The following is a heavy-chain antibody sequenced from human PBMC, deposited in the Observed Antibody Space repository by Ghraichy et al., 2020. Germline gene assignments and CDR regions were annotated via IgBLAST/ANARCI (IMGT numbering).Heavy chain of an antibody. D-gene: IGHD6-13*01. Sequence: SETLSLTCTVSGGSISSYYWSWIRQSPGKGMEWIGYLSNSGSTNYNPSLKSRVTISVDTSKNQFSLKLSSVTAADTAVYYCARAIYSSSWYWFDPWGQGTLVTVSS. CDR1: GGSISSYY. J-gene: IGHJ5*02. CDR3: ARAIYSSSWYWFDP. V-gene: IGHV4-59*01. CDR2: LSNSGST.